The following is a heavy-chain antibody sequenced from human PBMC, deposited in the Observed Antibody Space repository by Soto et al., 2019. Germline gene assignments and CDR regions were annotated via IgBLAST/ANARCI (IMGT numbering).Heavy chain of an antibody. CDR2: FDPEDGET. CDR3: ATDCSSTSCSNYFDY. CDR1: GYTLTELS. D-gene: IGHD2-2*01. J-gene: IGHJ4*02. V-gene: IGHV1-24*01. Sequence: ASVKVSCKVSGYTLTELSMHWVRQAPGKGLEWMGGFDPEDGETIYAQKFQGGVNMTEDTSTDTAYMELSSLRSEDTAVYYCATDCSSTSCSNYFDYWGQGTLVTVSS.